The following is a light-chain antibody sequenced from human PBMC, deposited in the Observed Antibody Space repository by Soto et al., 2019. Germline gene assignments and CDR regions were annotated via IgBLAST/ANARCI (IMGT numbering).Light chain of an antibody. V-gene: IGKV3-20*01. Sequence: ENVLTQSPGTLSLSPGERATLSCRASQSVTYSYLAWYQQKPGQAPRLLIYGTSSRATGIPERFSGSGSGTDFTLNISRMEPEDFAVYYCQQYGTSPYTFGQGTNLEIK. J-gene: IGKJ2*01. CDR3: QQYGTSPYT. CDR1: QSVTYSY. CDR2: GTS.